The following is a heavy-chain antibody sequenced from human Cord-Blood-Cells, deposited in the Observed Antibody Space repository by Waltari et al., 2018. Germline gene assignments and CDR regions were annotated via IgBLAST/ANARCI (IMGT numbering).Heavy chain of an antibody. CDR2: IYPGDSDT. J-gene: IGHJ6*02. CDR1: GYSFTGSW. Sequence: EVQLVPPGAAVNKPGGSLKIPGKGCGYSFTGSWTAWMRQLPGTGMAWMGIIYPGDSDTRYSPSFQGQVTISADKSISTAYLQWSSLKASDTAMYYCARLPPAYSSSSYYYYGMDVWGQGTTVTVSS. CDR3: ARLPPAYSSSSYYYYGMDV. D-gene: IGHD6-6*01. V-gene: IGHV5-51*02.